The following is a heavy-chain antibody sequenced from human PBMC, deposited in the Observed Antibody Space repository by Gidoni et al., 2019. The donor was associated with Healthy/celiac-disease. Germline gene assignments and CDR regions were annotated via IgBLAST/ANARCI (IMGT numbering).Heavy chain of an antibody. CDR1: GLTFSRYG. J-gene: IGHJ4*02. D-gene: IGHD2-15*01. Sequence: QVQLVESGGGVVQPGRSLRLSCAASGLTFSRYGMHWVRQAPGKGLEWVAVIWYDGSNKYYADSVKGRFTISRDNSKNTLYLQMNSLRAEDTAVYYCARDGGVVVVAATPYFDYWGQGTLVTVSS. V-gene: IGHV3-33*01. CDR3: ARDGGVVVVAATPYFDY. CDR2: IWYDGSNK.